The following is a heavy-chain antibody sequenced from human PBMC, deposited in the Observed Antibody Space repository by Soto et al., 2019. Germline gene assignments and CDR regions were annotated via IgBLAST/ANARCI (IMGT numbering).Heavy chain of an antibody. Sequence: QITLNESGPTVVKPTEPLTLTCTFSGFSLTTSGVGVGWVRQSPGKAPEGLAFIYWDDDKRYSTSLKSRLTITKATSKNQVALTMAHVDPADTATYYCAHRVLRAVFGLVTTTAIYFDFWGQGTPVVVSS. D-gene: IGHD3-3*01. CDR2: IYWDDDK. CDR3: AHRVLRAVFGLVTTTAIYFDF. J-gene: IGHJ4*02. CDR1: GFSLTTSGVG. V-gene: IGHV2-5*02.